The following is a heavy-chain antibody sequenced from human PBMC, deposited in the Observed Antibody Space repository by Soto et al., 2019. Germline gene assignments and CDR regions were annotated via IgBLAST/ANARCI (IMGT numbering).Heavy chain of an antibody. Sequence: QVQLQESGPGLVKPSQTLSLTCTVSGGSISSGGYYWSWIRQHPGKGLEWIGYIYYSGSTYYNPSLKSRVTISVDTSKNQFSLKLSSVTAADTAVYYCARAPLAVAEFYYFDYWGQGTLVTVSS. CDR1: GGSISSGGYY. CDR2: IYYSGST. J-gene: IGHJ4*02. V-gene: IGHV4-31*03. CDR3: ARAPLAVAEFYYFDY. D-gene: IGHD6-19*01.